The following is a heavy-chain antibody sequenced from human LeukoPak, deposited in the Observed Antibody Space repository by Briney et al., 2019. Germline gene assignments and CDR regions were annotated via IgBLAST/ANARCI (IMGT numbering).Heavy chain of an antibody. Sequence: GGSLRLSCAASGFTFSSYSMNWVRQAPGKGLEWVSSISSSSSYIYYADSVKGRFTISRDNAKNSLYLQMNSLRAEDTAVYYCATRAAAGPKPLNWGQGTLVTVSS. J-gene: IGHJ4*02. CDR2: ISSSSSYI. CDR3: ATRAAAGPKPLN. V-gene: IGHV3-21*01. D-gene: IGHD6-13*01. CDR1: GFTFSSYS.